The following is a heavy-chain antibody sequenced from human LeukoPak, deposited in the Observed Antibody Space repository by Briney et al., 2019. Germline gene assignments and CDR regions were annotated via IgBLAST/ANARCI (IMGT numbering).Heavy chain of an antibody. CDR2: INPNSGGT. J-gene: IGHJ3*02. CDR3: ASLSVEMATISGDAFDI. Sequence: GASVKVSCKASGYTFTGYYMHWVRQAPGQGLEWMGWINPNSGGTNYAQKFQGRVTMTRDTSISTAYMELSRLRSDDTAVYYCASLSVEMATISGDAFDIWGQGTMVTVSS. CDR1: GYTFTGYY. D-gene: IGHD5-24*01. V-gene: IGHV1-2*02.